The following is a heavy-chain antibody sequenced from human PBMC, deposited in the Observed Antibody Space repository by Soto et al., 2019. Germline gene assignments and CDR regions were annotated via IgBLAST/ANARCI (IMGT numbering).Heavy chain of an antibody. CDR2: INPNSGGT. CDR3: ARDSYYDFWSGYYAYGMDV. J-gene: IGHJ6*02. D-gene: IGHD3-3*01. Sequence: ASVKVSCKASGYTFTGYYMHWVRQAPGQGLEWMGWINPNSGGTNYAQKFQGRVTMTRDTSISTAYMELSRLRSDDTAVYYCARDSYYDFWSGYYAYGMDVWGQGTTVTVS. CDR1: GYTFTGYY. V-gene: IGHV1-2*02.